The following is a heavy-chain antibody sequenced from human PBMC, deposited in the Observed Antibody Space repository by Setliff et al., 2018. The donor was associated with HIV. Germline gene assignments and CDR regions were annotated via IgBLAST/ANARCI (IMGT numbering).Heavy chain of an antibody. CDR3: ARGLGGGLEGSDYMDV. CDR1: GYSLAGYP. CDR2: INPNSGDT. D-gene: IGHD2-15*01. V-gene: IGHV1-2*02. Sequence: ASVKVSCKTSGYSLAGYPLHWVRQAPGQGLEWMGWINPNSGDTNYAQKFQGRVTITRDTSISTAYMELSRLRSDDTAVYYCARGLGGGLEGSDYMDVWGKGTTVTVSS. J-gene: IGHJ6*03.